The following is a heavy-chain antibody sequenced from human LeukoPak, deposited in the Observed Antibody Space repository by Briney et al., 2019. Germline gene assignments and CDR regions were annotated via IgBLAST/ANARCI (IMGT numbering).Heavy chain of an antibody. J-gene: IGHJ4*02. CDR1: GGSISSDNYF. Sequence: SQTLSLTCTVSGGSISSDNYFWSWIRQPAGKGLEWIGRVSPSGGTNYNPSLKSRVTISIDTSKNQFSLKLTSVTAADTAAYYCARKDGPFDYWGQGTLVTVSS. CDR2: VSPSGGT. D-gene: IGHD5-24*01. CDR3: ARKDGPFDY. V-gene: IGHV4-61*02.